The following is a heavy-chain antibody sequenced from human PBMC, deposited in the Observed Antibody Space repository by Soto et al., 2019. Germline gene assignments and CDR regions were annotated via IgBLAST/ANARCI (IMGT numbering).Heavy chain of an antibody. Sequence: ASVKVSCKVSGYTLTELSMHWVRQAPGKGLEWMGGFDPEDGETIYAQKFQGRVTMTEDTSTDTAYMELSRLRSDDTAVYYCARDRYYYDSSGYYNDAVRYYYGMDVWGQGTTVTVSS. CDR3: ARDRYYYDSSGYYNDAVRYYYGMDV. J-gene: IGHJ6*02. CDR1: GYTLTELS. V-gene: IGHV1-24*01. CDR2: FDPEDGET. D-gene: IGHD3-22*01.